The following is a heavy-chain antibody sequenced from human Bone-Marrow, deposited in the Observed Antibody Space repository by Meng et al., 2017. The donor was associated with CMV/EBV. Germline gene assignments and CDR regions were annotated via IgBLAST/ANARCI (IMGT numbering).Heavy chain of an antibody. CDR2: VGPSETST. CDR3: ARDATLSYYCRSTGCYGYYCDY. CDR1: GYPFTNYY. Sequence: ASVKVSCKASGYPFTNYYMHWVRQAPGQGLEWMGVVGPSETSTNIAQKFQGRVTLTSDTSTRTVYMELRRLRSEDTAVYYCARDATLSYYCRSTGCYGYYCDYWGQGTLVTVPS. D-gene: IGHD2-2*01. J-gene: IGHJ4*02. V-gene: IGHV1-46*01.